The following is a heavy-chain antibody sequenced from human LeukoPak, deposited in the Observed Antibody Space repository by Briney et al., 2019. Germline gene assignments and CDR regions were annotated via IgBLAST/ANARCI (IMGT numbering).Heavy chain of an antibody. D-gene: IGHD2-2*01. CDR3: TTELYCSSTSCRNWFDP. CDR1: GFTFSNAW. CDR2: IKSKTDGGTT. Sequence: GGSLRLSCAASGFTFSNAWMSWVRQAPGKGLEWVGPIKSKTDGGTTDYAAPVKGRFTISRDDSKNTLYLQMNSLKTEDTAVYYCTTELYCSSTSCRNWFDPWGQGTLVTVSS. V-gene: IGHV3-15*01. J-gene: IGHJ5*02.